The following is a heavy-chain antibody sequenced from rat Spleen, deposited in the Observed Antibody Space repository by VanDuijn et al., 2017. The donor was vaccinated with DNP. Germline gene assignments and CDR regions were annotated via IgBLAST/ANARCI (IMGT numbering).Heavy chain of an antibody. Sequence: EVQLVESGGDLVQPGRSLKLSCAASGFTFSDYNMAWVRQAPKKGLEWVATIIYDGSRTYYRDSVKGRFTISRDNAERTLYLQMDSLRSEDTATYYCATHSFTSGITTAFGSWGRGTLVTVSS. CDR2: IIYDGSRT. CDR1: GFTFSDYN. D-gene: IGHD1-11*01. J-gene: IGHJ3*01. V-gene: IGHV5S10*01. CDR3: ATHSFTSGITTAFGS.